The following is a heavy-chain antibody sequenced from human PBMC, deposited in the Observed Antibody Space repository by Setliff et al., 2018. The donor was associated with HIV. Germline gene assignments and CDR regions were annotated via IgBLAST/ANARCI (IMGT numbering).Heavy chain of an antibody. CDR2: ISPNFGHT. CDR1: GYTFTTYG. CDR3: ASRPLKMDTAMVLAY. V-gene: IGHV1-18*01. Sequence: ASVKVSCKASGYTFTTYGISWVRQAPGHGLEWMGWISPNFGHTNYAQNFVGRATMTVDTSTSTAYMELSSLRSEDTAVYYCASRPLKMDTAMVLAYWGQGTLVTVS. J-gene: IGHJ4*02. D-gene: IGHD5-18*01.